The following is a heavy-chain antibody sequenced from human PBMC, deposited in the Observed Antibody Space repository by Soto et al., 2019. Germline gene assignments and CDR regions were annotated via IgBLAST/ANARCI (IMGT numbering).Heavy chain of an antibody. V-gene: IGHV3-30*18. CDR1: GFTFSSYG. D-gene: IGHD3-9*01. CDR2: ISYDGSNK. Sequence: GGSLRLSCAASGFTFSSYGMHWVRQAPGKGLEWVAVISYDGSNKYYADSVKGRFTISRDNSKNTLYLQMNSLRAEDTAVYYCAKETLYYDILTGYPFDYWGQGTLVTVSS. CDR3: AKETLYYDILTGYPFDY. J-gene: IGHJ4*02.